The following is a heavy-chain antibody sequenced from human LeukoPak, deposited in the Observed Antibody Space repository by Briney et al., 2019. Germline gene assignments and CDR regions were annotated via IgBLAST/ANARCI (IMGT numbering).Heavy chain of an antibody. J-gene: IGHJ4*02. CDR3: AKSEAASAYNYFDY. V-gene: IGHV3-23*01. D-gene: IGHD3-16*01. Sequence: GGSLRLSCAASGFTFSNYGLNWVRQAPGKGLEWVSTISDIGGSTYYADSVKGRFTISRDNSKNTLYLQMNSLRAEDTAVYYCAKSEAASAYNYFDYWGQGTLVTVSS. CDR2: ISDIGGST. CDR1: GFTFSNYG.